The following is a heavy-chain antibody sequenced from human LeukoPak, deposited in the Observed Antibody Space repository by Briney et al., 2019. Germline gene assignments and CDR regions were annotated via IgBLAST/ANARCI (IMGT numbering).Heavy chain of an antibody. CDR1: GFTFSDFA. Sequence: QTGGSLRLSCAASGFTFSDFAMSWVRQAPGKGLECVSDISSSGGSTYSADSVKARFTISRDSSENTLYLQMNSLTADDTAVYYCARARDSGWSYFEYWGQGTLVTVSS. V-gene: IGHV3-23*01. J-gene: IGHJ4*02. D-gene: IGHD6-19*01. CDR3: ARARDSGWSYFEY. CDR2: ISSSGGST.